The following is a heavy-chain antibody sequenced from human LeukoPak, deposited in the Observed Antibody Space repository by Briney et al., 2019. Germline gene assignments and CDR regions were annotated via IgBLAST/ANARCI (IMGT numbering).Heavy chain of an antibody. Sequence: SETLSLTCTVSGGSVSSGTYYWSWIRQPPGTGLEWIGYIYYSGTTKYKSSLKSRVTISIDTSKNQFSLRLSSVTAADTAVYYCARGAAGYSYGWGQGTLVTVSS. CDR3: ARGAAGYSYG. D-gene: IGHD5-18*01. V-gene: IGHV4-61*01. CDR1: GGSVSSGTYY. CDR2: IYYSGTT. J-gene: IGHJ4*02.